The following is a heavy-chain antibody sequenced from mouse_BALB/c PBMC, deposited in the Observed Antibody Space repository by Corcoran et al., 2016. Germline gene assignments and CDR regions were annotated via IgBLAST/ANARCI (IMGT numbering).Heavy chain of an antibody. Sequence: QVQLQQSGPELVKPAASVTLSCKASGSPFTSYVISWVKRRTGQGLEWIVEIYPGSGSTYYNEQFKGKATLTAYKSANTAYRQLRSLTSEDSAVYFCGRQYYFDYWGQGTTLTVSS. CDR2: IYPGSGST. J-gene: IGHJ2*01. CDR3: GRQYYFDY. V-gene: IGHV1-81*01. CDR1: GSPFTSYV.